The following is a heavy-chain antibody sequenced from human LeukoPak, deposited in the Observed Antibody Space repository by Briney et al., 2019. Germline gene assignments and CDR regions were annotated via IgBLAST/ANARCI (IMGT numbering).Heavy chain of an antibody. Sequence: SETLSLTCAVYGGSFSGYYWSWIRQPPGKGLEWIGEINHSGSTNYNPSLKSRVTISVDTSKNQFSLKLSSVTAADTAVYYCARVYYYDSSGYPTFDHWGQGTLVTVSS. CDR2: INHSGST. V-gene: IGHV4-34*01. CDR3: ARVYYYDSSGYPTFDH. D-gene: IGHD3-22*01. J-gene: IGHJ4*02. CDR1: GGSFSGYY.